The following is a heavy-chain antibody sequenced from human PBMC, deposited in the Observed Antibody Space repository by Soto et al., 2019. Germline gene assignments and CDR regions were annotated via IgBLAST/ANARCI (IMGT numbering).Heavy chain of an antibody. CDR3: ARGVPYSDGPRGGRVADC. J-gene: IGHJ4*02. CDR2: INADGTSA. V-gene: IGHV3-74*01. CDR1: GFTLNDYW. D-gene: IGHD5-18*01. Sequence: EVQLVESGGGLVQRGGSLRLSCEASGFTLNDYWMHWVRQVPGKGLVWVARINADGTSASYADSVKGRFTISRDNAKNTVYLLMNSLRAEDSAVYYCARGVPYSDGPRGGRVADCWGLGDLVTLAS.